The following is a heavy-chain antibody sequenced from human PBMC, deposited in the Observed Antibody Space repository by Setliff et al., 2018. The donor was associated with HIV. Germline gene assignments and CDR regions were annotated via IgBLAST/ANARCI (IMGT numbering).Heavy chain of an antibody. Sequence: LRLSCAASGFTFSSYSMNWVRQAPGKGLEWVSYISGDTRIINYADSVKGRFTISRDNAKNSLYLQMNSLRVEDTALYYCARDLNWGFDYRGQGTLVTVSS. D-gene: IGHD7-27*01. CDR3: ARDLNWGFDY. J-gene: IGHJ4*02. V-gene: IGHV3-48*01. CDR1: GFTFSSYS. CDR2: ISGDTRII.